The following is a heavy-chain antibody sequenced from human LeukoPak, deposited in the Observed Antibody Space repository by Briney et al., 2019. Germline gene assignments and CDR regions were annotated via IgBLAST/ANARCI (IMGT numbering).Heavy chain of an antibody. CDR2: ISGSGGST. Sequence: GGSLRLSCAASGFTFNSYAMKWVRQAPGKGLEWVSGISGSGGSTFYADSVKGRFTISRDNSKNTLYLQMNSLRAEDTAVYYCAKDRYSNYGNWFDPWGQGTLVTVFS. V-gene: IGHV3-23*01. J-gene: IGHJ5*02. CDR3: AKDRYSNYGNWFDP. CDR1: GFTFNSYA. D-gene: IGHD4-11*01.